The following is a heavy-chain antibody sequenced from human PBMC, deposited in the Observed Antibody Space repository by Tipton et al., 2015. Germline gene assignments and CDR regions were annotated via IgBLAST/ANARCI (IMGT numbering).Heavy chain of an antibody. J-gene: IGHJ6*02. CDR1: GDSISNYF. V-gene: IGHV4-4*07. Sequence: GLVKPSETLSLTCTIPGDSISNYFWSWIRQPAGKGLEWIGRIQTSGNTNYNPSLKSRVTMSADTSKNQSSLKLSSVTAADTAVYYCARHLYYYYYGMDVWGQGTTVTVSS. CDR2: IQTSGNT. CDR3: ARHLYYYYYGMDV.